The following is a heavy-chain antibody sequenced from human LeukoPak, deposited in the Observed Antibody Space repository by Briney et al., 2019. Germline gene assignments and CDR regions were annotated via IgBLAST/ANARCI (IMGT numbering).Heavy chain of an antibody. V-gene: IGHV1-24*01. CDR2: FDPEDGET. CDR1: GYTLTELS. CDR3: ATLGLLRYFDWLLGGNWFDP. D-gene: IGHD3-9*01. Sequence: ASVKVSCKVSGYTLTELSMHWVRQAPGKGLEWMGGFDPEDGETIYAQKFQGRVTMTEDTSTDTAYMELSSLRSEDTAVYYCATLGLLRYFDWLLGGNWFDPWGQGTLVTVSS. J-gene: IGHJ5*02.